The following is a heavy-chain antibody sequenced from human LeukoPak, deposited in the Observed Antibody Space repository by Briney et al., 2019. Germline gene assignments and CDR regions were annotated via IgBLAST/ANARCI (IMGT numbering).Heavy chain of an antibody. CDR3: ARVRRYCSSTSCYVC. J-gene: IGHJ4*02. Sequence: ASVKVSCKASGYTFTGYYMHWVRQAPGQGLEGMGWINPNSGGTNYAQKFQGRVNMNRDTSISTAYMELSSLRSDDTAVYFCARVRRYCSSTSCYVCWGQGTQVTVSS. CDR1: GYTFTGYY. V-gene: IGHV1-2*02. CDR2: INPNSGGT. D-gene: IGHD2-2*01.